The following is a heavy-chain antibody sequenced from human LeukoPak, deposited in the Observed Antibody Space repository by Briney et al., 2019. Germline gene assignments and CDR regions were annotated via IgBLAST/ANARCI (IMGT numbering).Heavy chain of an antibody. D-gene: IGHD2-2*01. J-gene: IGHJ5*02. V-gene: IGHV5-51*01. CDR2: IYPGDSDT. Sequence: GESLKISCKGSGYSFTSYWIGWVRQMPGKGLEWMGIIYPGDSDTRYSPSFQGQVTISADKSISTAYLQWSSLEASDTAMYYCARHGGYCSSTSCFNTRFDPWGQGTLVTVSS. CDR3: ARHGGYCSSTSCFNTRFDP. CDR1: GYSFTSYW.